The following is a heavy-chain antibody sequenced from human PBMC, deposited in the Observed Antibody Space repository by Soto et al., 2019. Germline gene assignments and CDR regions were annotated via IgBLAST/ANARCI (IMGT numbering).Heavy chain of an antibody. D-gene: IGHD6-13*01. V-gene: IGHV3-15*07. J-gene: IGHJ5*02. CDR2: IKSKTDGGTT. CDR1: GFPISNAW. CDR3: ARDLAAEGIAAAGRA. Sequence: GGSMRLSCAASGFPISNAWMNWVSKATGKGLEWVGRIKSKTDGGTTDYAAPVKGRFTISRDDSKNTLYLQMNSLRSEDTAVYYCARDLAAEGIAAAGRAWGQGTLVTVSS.